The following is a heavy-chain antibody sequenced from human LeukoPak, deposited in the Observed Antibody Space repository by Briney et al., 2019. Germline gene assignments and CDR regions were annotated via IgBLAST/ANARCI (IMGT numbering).Heavy chain of an antibody. D-gene: IGHD2-15*01. V-gene: IGHV3-23*01. CDR2: ITTNGGRT. CDR3: AKTSGGNY. Sequence: GGSLRLSCVASGFTFSNYDMSWVRQAPGKGLEWVSGITTNGGRTYYSDSVKGRLTISRDNSKNTLYLQMNSLRVEDTAVYFCAKTSGGNYWGQGTLVTVSS. J-gene: IGHJ4*02. CDR1: GFTFSNYD.